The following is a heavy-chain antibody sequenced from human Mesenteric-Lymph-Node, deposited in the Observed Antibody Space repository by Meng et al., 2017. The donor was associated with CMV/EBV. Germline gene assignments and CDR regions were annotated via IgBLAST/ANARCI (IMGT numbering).Heavy chain of an antibody. CDR1: GFTFSSDG. CDR2: IYSGESTT. J-gene: IGHJ4*02. Sequence: GGSLRLSCAASGFTFSSDGMTWVRQAPGKGLEWVSLIYSGESTTYYADSVKGRFAISRDNSKNTVYLQMNSLRVEDTAVYYCAKTPPFIYGFGAYFDYWAQGTLVTVSS. V-gene: IGHV3-23*03. D-gene: IGHD3-10*01. CDR3: AKTPPFIYGFGAYFDY.